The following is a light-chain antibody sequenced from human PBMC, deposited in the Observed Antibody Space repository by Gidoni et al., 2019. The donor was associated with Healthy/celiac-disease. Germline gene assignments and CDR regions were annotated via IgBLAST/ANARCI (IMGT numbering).Light chain of an antibody. CDR1: QSISSW. J-gene: IGKJ1*01. CDR3: QQYNSYWT. CDR2: DAS. Sequence: DIQMTQSPSPLSASVGERVTNTCRASQSISSWLAWYQQKPGKAPKLLIYDASSLESGVPSRFSGSGSGTEFTLTISSLQPDAFATYYCQQYNSYWTFGQGTKVEIK. V-gene: IGKV1-5*01.